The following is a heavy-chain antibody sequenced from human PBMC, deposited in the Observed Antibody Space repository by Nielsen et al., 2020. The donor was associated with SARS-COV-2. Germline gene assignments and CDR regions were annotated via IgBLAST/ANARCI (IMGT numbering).Heavy chain of an antibody. J-gene: IGHJ6*02. CDR3: ATLGYCSSTSCYRGGNYYYYYGMDV. Sequence: WIRQPPGKGLEWVANIKQDGSEKYYVDSVKGRFTISRDNAKNSLYLQMNSLRAEDTAVYYCATLGYCSSTSCYRGGNYYYYYGMDVWGQGTTVTVSS. V-gene: IGHV3-7*03. D-gene: IGHD2-2*02. CDR2: IKQDGSEK.